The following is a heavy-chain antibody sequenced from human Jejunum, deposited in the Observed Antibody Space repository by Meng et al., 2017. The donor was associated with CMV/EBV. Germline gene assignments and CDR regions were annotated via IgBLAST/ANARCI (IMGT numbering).Heavy chain of an antibody. Sequence: QVQLVQSGSELKKPGASVKISCKASGYMLTRYNINWVRQAPGQWLEWMGYINPKTANPTYVQGFTGRFVFSLDTSVSTAYLQISSLEAEDTAVYYCATGSVAADGKGYWGQGTLVTVSS. D-gene: IGHD6-13*01. J-gene: IGHJ1*01. CDR3: ATGSVAADGKGY. CDR2: INPKTANP. CDR1: GYMLTRYN. V-gene: IGHV7-4-1*02.